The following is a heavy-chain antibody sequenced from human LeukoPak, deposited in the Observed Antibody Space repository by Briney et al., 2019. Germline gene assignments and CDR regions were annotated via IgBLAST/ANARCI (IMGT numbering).Heavy chain of an antibody. Sequence: KASETLSLTCNVSGGSISSGGCYWSWLRQHPGKGLGWIGHIYYSGSTYYNPSLKSRVTISVDTSKNQFSLNLSSVTAADTAVYYCARASYDSSGYYHPWGQGTLVTVSS. D-gene: IGHD3-22*01. J-gene: IGHJ5*02. CDR3: ARASYDSSGYYHP. V-gene: IGHV4-31*03. CDR1: GGSISSGGCY. CDR2: IYYSGST.